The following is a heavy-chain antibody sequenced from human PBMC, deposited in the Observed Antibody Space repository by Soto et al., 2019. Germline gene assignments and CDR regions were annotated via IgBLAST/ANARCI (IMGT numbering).Heavy chain of an antibody. CDR3: ARMGGYWSGGDGSGRIKDYYFGMDV. D-gene: IGHD2-15*01. Sequence: ASVKVSCKGSGYTFNSYDINWVRPATGQGLEWMGWMNPISGNTGYAQKFQGRVTMTRNTSITTAYMELGSLTSEDTAVYYCARMGGYWSGGDGSGRIKDYYFGMDVWGQGTTVTVSS. J-gene: IGHJ6*02. CDR2: MNPISGNT. CDR1: GYTFNSYD. V-gene: IGHV1-8*01.